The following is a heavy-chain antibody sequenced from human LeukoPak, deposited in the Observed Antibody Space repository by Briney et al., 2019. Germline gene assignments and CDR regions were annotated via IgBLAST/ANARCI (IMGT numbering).Heavy chain of an antibody. CDR2: IYDSGST. V-gene: IGHV4-59*08. CDR3: ARHRFSGYSHGLFDY. J-gene: IGHJ4*02. Sequence: SETLSLTCTLSGGSISSYYWSWIRQAPRQGAEWIGYIYDSGSTNFNASLKIRVTISVDTSKNQFSLKVSFVTAADTAVYYCARHRFSGYSHGLFDYWGQGTLVTVSS. D-gene: IGHD5-18*01. CDR1: GGSISSYY.